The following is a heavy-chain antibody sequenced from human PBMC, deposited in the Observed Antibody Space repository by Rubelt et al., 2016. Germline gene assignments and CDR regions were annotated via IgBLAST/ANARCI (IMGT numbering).Heavy chain of an antibody. D-gene: IGHD3-10*01. J-gene: IGHJ5*02. Sequence: QVQLQQWGAGLLKPSETLSLTCAVYGGSFSGYYWSGIRQPPGKGLEWIGGINHSGSTNYNPSLKSRVTISVATSKNQFSLTLSSVTAADTAVYYCARGGRYYGSGSYQRHNWFDPWDQGTLVTVSS. V-gene: IGHV4-34*01. CDR3: ARGGRYYGSGSYQRHNWFDP. CDR2: INHSGST. CDR1: GGSFSGYY.